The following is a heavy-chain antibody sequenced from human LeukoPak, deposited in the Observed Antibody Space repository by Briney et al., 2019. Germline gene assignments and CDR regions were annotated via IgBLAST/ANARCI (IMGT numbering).Heavy chain of an antibody. V-gene: IGHV4-31*03. D-gene: IGHD2-2*01. Sequence: SETLSLTCTVSGGSISSGGYYWSWIRQHPGKGLEWIGYIYYSGSTYCNPSLKSRVTISVDTSKNQFSLKLSSVTAADTAVYYCARTGYCSSTSCYLPPYYYYYGMDVWGQGTTVTVSS. CDR3: ARTGYCSSTSCYLPPYYYYYGMDV. J-gene: IGHJ6*02. CDR2: IYYSGST. CDR1: GGSISSGGYY.